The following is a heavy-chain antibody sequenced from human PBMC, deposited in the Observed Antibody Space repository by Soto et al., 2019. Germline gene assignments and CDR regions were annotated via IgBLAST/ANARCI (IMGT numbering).Heavy chain of an antibody. J-gene: IGHJ6*02. Sequence: GASVKVSCKASGYTFTSYDISWVRQATGQGLEWMGWMNPNSGNTGYAQKFQGRVTMTRNTSISTAYMELSSLRSEDTAVYYCARGGYSGDVPDYYYGMDVWGQGATVTVSS. CDR2: MNPNSGNT. CDR1: GYTFTSYD. V-gene: IGHV1-8*01. D-gene: IGHD5-12*01. CDR3: ARGGYSGDVPDYYYGMDV.